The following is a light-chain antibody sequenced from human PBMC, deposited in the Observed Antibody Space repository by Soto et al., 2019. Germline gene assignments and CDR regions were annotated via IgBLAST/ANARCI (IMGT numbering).Light chain of an antibody. Sequence: DIQMTQSPSSLSASVGDRVTITCRASQGVANDLGWYQQKPGEAPTRLIYGASTLQSGVPSRFSGSGSGTEFTLTISSLQPEDFATYYCLQHKSYPRTFGQGTKVDIK. CDR2: GAS. J-gene: IGKJ1*01. CDR3: LQHKSYPRT. V-gene: IGKV1-17*01. CDR1: QGVAND.